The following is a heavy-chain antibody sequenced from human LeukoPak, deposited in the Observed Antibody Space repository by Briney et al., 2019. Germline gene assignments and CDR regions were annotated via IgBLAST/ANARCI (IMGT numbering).Heavy chain of an antibody. CDR1: GFTVSSNY. D-gene: IGHD4-17*01. CDR2: IYSGGST. V-gene: IGHV3-53*01. CDR3: AKDLTALRYYGDYGPEVGNSFDY. Sequence: GGSLRLSCAASGFTVSSNYMSWVRQAPGKGLEWVSVIYSGGSTYYADSVKGRFTISRDNSKNTLYLQMNSLRAEDTAVYYCAKDLTALRYYGDYGPEVGNSFDYWGQGTLVTVSS. J-gene: IGHJ4*02.